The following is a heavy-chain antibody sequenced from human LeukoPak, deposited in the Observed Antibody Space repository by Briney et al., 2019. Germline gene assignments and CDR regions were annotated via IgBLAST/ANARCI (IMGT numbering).Heavy chain of an antibody. CDR3: ASRDSSGWFQNYYYGMDV. J-gene: IGHJ6*02. CDR2: ISSSSSYI. D-gene: IGHD6-19*01. V-gene: IGHV3-21*01. CDR1: GFTFSSYS. Sequence: GSLRLSCAASGFTFSSYSMNWVRQAPGKGLEWVSSISSSSSYIYYADSVKGRFTISRDNAKNSLYLQMNSLRAEDTAVYYCASRDSSGWFQNYYYGMDVWGQGTTVTVSS.